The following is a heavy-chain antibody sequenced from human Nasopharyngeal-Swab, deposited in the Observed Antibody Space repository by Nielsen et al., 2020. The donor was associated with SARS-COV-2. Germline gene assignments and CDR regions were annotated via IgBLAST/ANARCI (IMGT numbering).Heavy chain of an antibody. V-gene: IGHV3-33*06. Sequence: GESLKISCAASGFTFSSYGMHWVRQAPGKGLEWVAVIWYDGSNKYYADSVKGRFTISRDNSKNTLYLQMNSLRAEDTAVYYCAKDEPYYDSSGYNYYCYYYMDAWGKGTTVTVSS. CDR3: AKDEPYYDSSGYNYYCYYYMDA. J-gene: IGHJ6*03. CDR1: GFTFSSYG. CDR2: IWYDGSNK. D-gene: IGHD3-22*01.